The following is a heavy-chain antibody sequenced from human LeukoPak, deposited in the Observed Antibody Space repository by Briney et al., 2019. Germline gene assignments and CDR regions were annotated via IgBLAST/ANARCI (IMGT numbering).Heavy chain of an antibody. J-gene: IGHJ3*02. CDR1: DGXINTYY. Sequence: SETLSLTCTVSDGXINTYYWSWVRQPPGKGLEWLGHIDYSGSTNYNPSLKSRVTISVDTSKSQFSLKLSSVTTADTAVYFCARSYASRRAFDIWGQGTMVTVSS. CDR2: IDYSGST. V-gene: IGHV4-59*01. CDR3: ARSYASRRAFDI.